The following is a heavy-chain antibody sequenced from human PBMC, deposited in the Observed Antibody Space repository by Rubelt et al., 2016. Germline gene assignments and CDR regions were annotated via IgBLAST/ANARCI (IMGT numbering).Heavy chain of an antibody. V-gene: IGHV4-39*02. J-gene: IGHJ4*02. Sequence: QLQLQESGPGLVKPSETLSLTCTVSGGSISSSSYYWGWIRQPPGKGLEWIGSIYYSGSTYYNPSLKSRATISVDTSKNQFSLKRSSVTAADTAVYYCARDSGSRIFDYWGQGTLVTVSS. CDR2: IYYSGST. D-gene: IGHD2/OR15-2a*01. CDR3: ARDSGSRIFDY. CDR1: GGSISSSSYY.